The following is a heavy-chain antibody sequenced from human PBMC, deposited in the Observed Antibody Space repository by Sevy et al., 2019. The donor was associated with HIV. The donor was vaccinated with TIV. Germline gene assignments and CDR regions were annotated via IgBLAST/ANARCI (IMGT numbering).Heavy chain of an antibody. V-gene: IGHV4-31*03. J-gene: IGHJ4*02. CDR3: ARGQLAPYFDY. Sequence: SETLSLTCTVSGGSISSGGYYWSWIRQHPGKGLEWIGHIFFSGTTHYNPSLKSRVTISVDTSQNQFSLKLTSVTAADTAVYYCARGQLAPYFDYWVQGTLVTVSS. CDR2: IFFSGTT. D-gene: IGHD6-6*01. CDR1: GGSISSGGYY.